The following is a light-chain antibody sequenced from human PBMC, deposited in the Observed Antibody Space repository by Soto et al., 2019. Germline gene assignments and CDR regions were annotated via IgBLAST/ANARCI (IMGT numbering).Light chain of an antibody. Sequence: EIVLTQSPGTLSLSPGERATLSCRASQSVSSSYLAWYQQKPGQAPRLLIYGASGRATGVPDRFSGSGSGTDFTLTISSLEPEDFAVYYCQQRSNRPPITFGQGTLLEIK. CDR1: QSVSSSY. V-gene: IGKV3D-20*02. CDR3: QQRSNRPPIT. J-gene: IGKJ5*01. CDR2: GAS.